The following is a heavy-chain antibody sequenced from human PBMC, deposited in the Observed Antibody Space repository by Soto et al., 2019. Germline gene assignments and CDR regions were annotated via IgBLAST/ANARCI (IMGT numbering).Heavy chain of an antibody. D-gene: IGHD4-4*01. CDR2: IIPVFGTA. V-gene: IGHV1-69*01. Sequence: QVQLVQSGAEVKKPGSSGKVSCTSSGGTFSSYASSWVRQAPGQGLEWMGGIIPVFGTATYAQNFQGRLTITADESTRTAYMELSSLRAEDTAVYYCARSHSVVGYFYDGTDVWGQGTTVTVAS. CDR1: GGTFSSYA. J-gene: IGHJ6*02. CDR3: ARSHSVVGYFYDGTDV.